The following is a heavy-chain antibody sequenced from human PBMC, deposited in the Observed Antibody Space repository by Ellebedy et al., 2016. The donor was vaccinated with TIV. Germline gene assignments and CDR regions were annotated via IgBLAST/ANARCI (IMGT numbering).Heavy chain of an antibody. V-gene: IGHV3-48*01. D-gene: IGHD6-19*01. J-gene: IGHJ4*02. Sequence: GESLKISXAASGFTFSSYSMNWVRQAPGKGLEWVSYISSSSSTIYYADSVKGRFTISRDNAKNSLYLQMNSLRAEDTAVYYCARVESSGWYWFSGRPGTIDFYFDYWGQGTLVTVSS. CDR3: ARVESSGWYWFSGRPGTIDFYFDY. CDR1: GFTFSSYS. CDR2: ISSSSSTI.